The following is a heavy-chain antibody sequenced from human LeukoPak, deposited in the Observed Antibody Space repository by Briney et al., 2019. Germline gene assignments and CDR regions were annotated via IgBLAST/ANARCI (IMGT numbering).Heavy chain of an antibody. Sequence: SETLSLTCTVSGGSISSYYWSWIRQPAGKGLEWIGRIYTSGSTNYNPSLKSRVTMSVDTSKNQFSLKLSSVAAADTAVYYCARDRYYGSGSYYNHYYGMDVWGQGTTVTVSS. D-gene: IGHD3-10*01. CDR1: GGSISSYY. CDR3: ARDRYYGSGSYYNHYYGMDV. J-gene: IGHJ6*02. V-gene: IGHV4-4*07. CDR2: IYTSGST.